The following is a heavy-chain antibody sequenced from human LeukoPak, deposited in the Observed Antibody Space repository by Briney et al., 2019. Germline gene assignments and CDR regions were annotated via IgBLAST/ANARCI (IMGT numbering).Heavy chain of an antibody. V-gene: IGHV1-2*04. CDR3: ARDLPWFGEFAFDY. J-gene: IGHJ4*02. CDR1: GYTFTGYY. CDR2: NNPNSGGT. D-gene: IGHD3-10*01. Sequence: ASVKVSCKASGYTFTGYYMHWVRQAPGQGLEWMGWNNPNSGGTNYAQKFQGWVTMTRDTSISTAYMELSRLRSDDTAVYYCARDLPWFGEFAFDYWGQGTLVTVSS.